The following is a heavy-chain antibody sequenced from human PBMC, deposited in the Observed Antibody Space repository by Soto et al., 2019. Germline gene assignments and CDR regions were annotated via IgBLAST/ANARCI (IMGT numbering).Heavy chain of an antibody. D-gene: IGHD2-15*01. V-gene: IGHV4-30-4*02. CDR3: ARADPDASVGY. CDR2: IYYSGST. J-gene: IGHJ4*02. Sequence: SETLSLTCTVSGGSISSGDYYWSWIRQPPGKGLEWIGYIYYSGSTYYNPSLKSRVTISVDTSKNQFSLGMNSMIAADTAVYYCARADPDASVGYWGQGTLVTVSS. CDR1: GGSISSGDYY.